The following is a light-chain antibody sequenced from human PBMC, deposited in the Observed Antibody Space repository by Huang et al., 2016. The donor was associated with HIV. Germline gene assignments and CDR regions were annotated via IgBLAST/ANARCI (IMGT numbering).Light chain of an antibody. CDR3: QQYNAGYT. V-gene: IGKV3-15*01. CDR1: QSVSSN. Sequence: EIVMTQSPATLSVSPGERATLSCRASQSVSSNLAWYQQKPGQAPRLLIYGASTRATGIPARFSGSGSGTEFTLTISSLQSEDLAVYYCQQYNAGYTFGQGTKLEI. CDR2: GAS. J-gene: IGKJ2*01.